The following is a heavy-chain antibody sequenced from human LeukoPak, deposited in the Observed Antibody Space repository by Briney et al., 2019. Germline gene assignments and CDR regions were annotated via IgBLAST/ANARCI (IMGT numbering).Heavy chain of an antibody. J-gene: IGHJ4*02. V-gene: IGHV3-74*01. CDR2: IDLAGEYT. Sequence: GGSLRLSCAASGFTFSDYWMHWVRQAPGKGLVWVSRIDLAGEYTTYADSVKGRFTISRDNSKNTPYLQMNSLRAEDTAVYYCARGRGLRLGELWADYWGQGTLVTVSS. CDR1: GFTFSDYW. CDR3: ARGRGLRLGELWADY. D-gene: IGHD3-16*01.